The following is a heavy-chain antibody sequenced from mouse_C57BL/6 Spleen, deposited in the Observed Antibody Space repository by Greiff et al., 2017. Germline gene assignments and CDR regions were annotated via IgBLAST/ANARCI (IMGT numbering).Heavy chain of an antibody. V-gene: IGHV1-50*01. J-gene: IGHJ1*03. CDR2: IDPSDSYT. CDR3: ARITTAWYFDV. CDR1: GYTFTSYW. Sequence: QVQLQQPGAELVKPGASVKLSCKASGYTFTSYWMQWVKQRPGQGLEWIGEIDPSDSYTNYNQKFKGKATLTVDTSSSTAYIQLSSLTSEDSAVYYCARITTAWYFDVWGTGTTVTVSS. D-gene: IGHD1-2*01.